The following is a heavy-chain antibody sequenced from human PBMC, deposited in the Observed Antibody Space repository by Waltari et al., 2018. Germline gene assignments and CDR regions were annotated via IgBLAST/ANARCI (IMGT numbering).Heavy chain of an antibody. Sequence: QLQLQESGPGLVKPSETLSLTCTVSGGSISSSSYYWGWIRQPPGKGLEWIGSMYYSGRTYYNPSLKRRVAITADTSKNQFSLKLSSVTAADTAVYYCATRLRFLEWLPSWFDPWGQGTLVTVSS. CDR3: ATRLRFLEWLPSWFDP. CDR2: MYYSGRT. J-gene: IGHJ5*02. D-gene: IGHD3-3*01. CDR1: GGSISSSSYY. V-gene: IGHV4-39*01.